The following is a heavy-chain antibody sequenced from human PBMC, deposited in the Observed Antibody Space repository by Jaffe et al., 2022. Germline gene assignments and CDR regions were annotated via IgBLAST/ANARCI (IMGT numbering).Heavy chain of an antibody. V-gene: IGHV3-48*01. CDR2: ISSSSSTI. CDR3: ARDVSLWGFLEWRDDYYFDY. D-gene: IGHD3-3*01. Sequence: EVQLVESGGGLVQPGGSLRLSCAASGFTFSSYSMNWVRQAPGKGLEWVSYISSSSSTIYYADSVKGRFTISRDNAKNSLYLQMNSLRAEDTAVYYCARDVSLWGFLEWRDDYYFDYWGQGTLVTVSS. CDR1: GFTFSSYS. J-gene: IGHJ4*02.